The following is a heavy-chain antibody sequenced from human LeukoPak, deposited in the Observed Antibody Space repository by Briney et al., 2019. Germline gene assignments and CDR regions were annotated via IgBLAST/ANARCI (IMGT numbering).Heavy chain of an antibody. CDR2: ISGDSNYI. V-gene: IGHV3-21*04. D-gene: IGHD6-19*01. CDR3: AKVGSAVAGDFDY. CDR1: GFTFSDYS. J-gene: IGHJ4*02. Sequence: GGSLRLSCAASGFTFSDYSMNWVRQAPGKGLEWVSSISGDSNYIYYADSVKGRFTITRDNAKNSLYLQMNSLRAEDTALYYCAKVGSAVAGDFDYWGQGTLVTVSS.